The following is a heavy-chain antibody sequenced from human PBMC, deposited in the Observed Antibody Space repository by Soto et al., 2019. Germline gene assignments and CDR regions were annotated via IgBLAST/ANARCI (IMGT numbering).Heavy chain of an antibody. CDR3: ARIWIAAREYYYYYYYMDV. V-gene: IGHV1-8*01. Sequence: ASVKVSCKASGYTFTSYDINWVRQATGQGLEWMGWMNPNSGNTGYAQKFQGRVTMTRNTSISTAYMELSSLRSEDTAVYYCARIWIAAREYYYYYYYMDVWGKGTTVTVS. CDR1: GYTFTSYD. CDR2: MNPNSGNT. J-gene: IGHJ6*03. D-gene: IGHD6-13*01.